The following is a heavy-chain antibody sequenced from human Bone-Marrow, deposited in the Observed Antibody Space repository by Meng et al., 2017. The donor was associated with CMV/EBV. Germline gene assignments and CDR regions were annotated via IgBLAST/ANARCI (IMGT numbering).Heavy chain of an antibody. J-gene: IGHJ4*02. V-gene: IGHV1-2*02. CDR1: GYTFTGYY. CDR3: ARVLKWLRFSEFEY. Sequence: ASVKVSCKASGYTFTGYYMDWVRQAPGQGLEWMGWINPNSGGTNYAQKCQGRVTMTRDTSISTAYMELSRLRSDDTAVYYCARVLKWLRFSEFEYWGQGTLVTVSS. CDR2: INPNSGGT. D-gene: IGHD5-12*01.